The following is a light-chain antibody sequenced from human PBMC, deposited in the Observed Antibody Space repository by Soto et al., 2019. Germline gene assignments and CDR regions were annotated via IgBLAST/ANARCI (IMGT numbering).Light chain of an antibody. CDR2: DAS. CDR1: QSVSGL. J-gene: IGKJ1*01. Sequence: DIQMTQSPSSLSASVGDRVTITCQASQSVSGLLAWYQQKPGEAPKLLIYDASALPRGVPSRFSGSGSGTKFTLTIASLQPDDFATYYCQQYETFSGTFGPGTKVDIK. CDR3: QQYETFSGT. V-gene: IGKV1-5*01.